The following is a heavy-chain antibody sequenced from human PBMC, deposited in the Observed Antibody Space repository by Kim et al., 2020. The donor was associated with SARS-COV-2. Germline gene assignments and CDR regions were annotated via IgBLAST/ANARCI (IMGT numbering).Heavy chain of an antibody. Sequence: GGSLRLSCAASGFTFNNYAMNWVRQAPGKGLDWISSISGSGGDTYYADSVRGRFTISRDNSKSTLYLQMNSLKGEHTAVYYCAKDDNGDYVRFWGQGTLVTVAS. CDR1: GFTFNNYA. J-gene: IGHJ4*01. CDR3: AKDDNGDYVRF. CDR2: ISGSGGDT. V-gene: IGHV3-23*01. D-gene: IGHD4-17*01.